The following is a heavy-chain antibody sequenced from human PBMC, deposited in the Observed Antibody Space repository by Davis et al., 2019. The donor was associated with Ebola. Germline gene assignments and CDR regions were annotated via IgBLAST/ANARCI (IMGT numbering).Heavy chain of an antibody. CDR3: ARGNTFYYYYAMDV. CDR1: GGSFSGFY. J-gene: IGHJ6*02. CDR2: INHSGST. Sequence: SETLSLTCAVYGGSFSGFYWSWIRQPPGKGLEWIGEINHSGSTNYNPSLKSRVTISVDTSKNQFSLKLSSVTAADTAVYYCARGNTFYYYYAMDVWGQGTTVTVSS. D-gene: IGHD2/OR15-2a*01. V-gene: IGHV4-34*01.